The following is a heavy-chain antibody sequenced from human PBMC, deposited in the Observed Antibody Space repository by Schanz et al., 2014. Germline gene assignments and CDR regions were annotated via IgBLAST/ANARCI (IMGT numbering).Heavy chain of an antibody. V-gene: IGHV1-69*02. D-gene: IGHD3-10*01. CDR2: IIPILGIA. J-gene: IGHJ4*02. CDR3: GRGFSRSYIDF. Sequence: QVQLVQSGAEVKKPGSSMKVSCKASGGTFSTYPINWLRQAPGQGLEWMGRIIPILGIANYAQNFQGRVTITADRSTSTAYMELTSLRSEDTAVYYCGRGFSRSYIDFWGQGTLVTGSS. CDR1: GGTFSTYP.